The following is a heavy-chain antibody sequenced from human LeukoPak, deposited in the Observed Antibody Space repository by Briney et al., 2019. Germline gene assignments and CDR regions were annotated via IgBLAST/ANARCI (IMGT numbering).Heavy chain of an antibody. V-gene: IGHV1-2*02. J-gene: IGHJ4*02. CDR3: ARVPQYYYDSSGYYPGFDY. CDR1: GYTFTGFY. CDR2: INPNSGGT. Sequence: ASVKVSCKASGYTFTGFYMHWVRRAPGQGLEWMGWINPNSGGTNYAQKFQGRVTMTRDTSISTAYMELSRLRSDDTAVYYCARVPQYYYDSSGYYPGFDYWGQGTLVTVSS. D-gene: IGHD3-22*01.